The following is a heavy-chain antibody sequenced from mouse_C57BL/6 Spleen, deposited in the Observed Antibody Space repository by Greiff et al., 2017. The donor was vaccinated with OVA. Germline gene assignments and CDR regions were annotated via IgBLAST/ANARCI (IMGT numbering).Heavy chain of an antibody. CDR3: AGSSIAY. CDR2: IDPEDGET. Sequence: EVKLQQSGAELVKPGASVKLSCTASGFNIKDYYMHWVKQRTEQGLEWIGRIDPEDGETKYAPKFQGKATITADPSSNTAYLQLSSLTSEDTAVYYCAGSSIAYWGQGTLVTVSA. CDR1: GFNIKDYY. D-gene: IGHD1-3*01. V-gene: IGHV14-2*01. J-gene: IGHJ3*01.